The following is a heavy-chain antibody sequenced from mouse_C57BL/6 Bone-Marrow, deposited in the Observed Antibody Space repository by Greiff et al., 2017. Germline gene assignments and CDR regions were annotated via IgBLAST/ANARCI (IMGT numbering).Heavy chain of an antibody. V-gene: IGHV1-64*01. CDR3: ASLWLRREAGFAY. CDR1: GYTFTSYW. D-gene: IGHD2-2*01. Sequence: VQLQQPGAELVKPGASVKLSCKASGYTFTSYWMHWVKQRPGQGLEWIGMIHPNSGSTNYNEKFKSKATLTVDKSSSTAYMQLSSLTSEDSAVYYCASLWLRREAGFAYWGQGTLVTVSA. CDR2: IHPNSGST. J-gene: IGHJ3*01.